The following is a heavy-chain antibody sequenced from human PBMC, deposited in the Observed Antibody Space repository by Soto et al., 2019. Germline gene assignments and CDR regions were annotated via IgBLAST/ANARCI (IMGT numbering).Heavy chain of an antibody. CDR2: IWYDGSNK. V-gene: IGHV3-33*01. CDR3: ARAQYSSGWYEGGGDGMDV. J-gene: IGHJ6*02. Sequence: QVQLVESGGGVVQPGRSLRLSCAASGFTFSSYGMHWVRQAPGKGLEWVAVIWYDGSNKYYADSVKGRFTISRDNSKNTLYLQMNSLRAEDTAVYYCARAQYSSGWYEGGGDGMDVWGQGTTVTVSS. D-gene: IGHD6-19*01. CDR1: GFTFSSYG.